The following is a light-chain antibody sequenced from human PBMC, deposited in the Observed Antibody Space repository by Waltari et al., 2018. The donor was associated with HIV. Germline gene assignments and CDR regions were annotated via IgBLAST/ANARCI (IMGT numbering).Light chain of an antibody. CDR3: QSYDSSLSGSV. CDR2: GNS. J-gene: IGLJ3*02. CDR1: SSNIGAGYD. V-gene: IGLV1-40*01. Sequence: QSVLTQPPSVSGAPGQRVTIPSTGSSSNIGAGYDVHWYQQLPGTAPKLLIYGNSNRPSGVPDRFSGSKSGTSASLAITGLQAEDEADYYCQSYDSSLSGSVFGGGTKLTV.